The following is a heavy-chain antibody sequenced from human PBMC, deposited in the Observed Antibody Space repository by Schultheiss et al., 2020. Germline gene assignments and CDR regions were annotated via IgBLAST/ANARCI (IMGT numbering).Heavy chain of an antibody. CDR3: ARDPRGFDGMDV. CDR2: IFYSGST. V-gene: IGHV4-61*05. Sequence: SETLSLTCTVSGDSISSSSYYWGWIRQPPGKGLECIGDIFYSGSTNYNPSLKSRVTISVDTSKNQFSLKLSSVTAADTAVYYCARDPRGFDGMDVWGQGTTVNGYS. J-gene: IGHJ6*02. CDR1: GDSISSSSYY.